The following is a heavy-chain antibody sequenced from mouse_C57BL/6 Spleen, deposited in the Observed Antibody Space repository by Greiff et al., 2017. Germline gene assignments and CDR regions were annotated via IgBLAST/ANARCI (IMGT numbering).Heavy chain of an antibody. CDR1: GFTFSDYG. J-gene: IGHJ4*01. CDR3: ARYDYDGYYAMDY. Sequence: EVQLQQSGGGLVKPGGSLKLSCAASGFTFSDYGMHWVRQAPEKGLEWVAYISSGSSTIYYADTVKGRFTISRDNAKNTLFLQMTSLRSEDTAMYYCARYDYDGYYAMDYWGQGTSVTVSS. V-gene: IGHV5-17*01. CDR2: ISSGSSTI. D-gene: IGHD2-4*01.